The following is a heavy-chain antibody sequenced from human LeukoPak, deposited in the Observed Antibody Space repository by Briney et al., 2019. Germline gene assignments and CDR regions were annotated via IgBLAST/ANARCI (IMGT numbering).Heavy chain of an antibody. CDR2: IKQDGSEK. CDR1: GFTVSSNY. J-gene: IGHJ6*03. V-gene: IGHV3-7*01. Sequence: GGSLRLSCAASGFTVSSNYMSWVRQAPGKGLEWVANIKQDGSEKYYVDSVKGRFTISRDNAKNSLYLQMNSLRAEDTAVYYCARSPPLTTVIDDYYYMDVWGKGTTVTVSS. CDR3: ARSPPLTTVIDDYYYMDV. D-gene: IGHD4-11*01.